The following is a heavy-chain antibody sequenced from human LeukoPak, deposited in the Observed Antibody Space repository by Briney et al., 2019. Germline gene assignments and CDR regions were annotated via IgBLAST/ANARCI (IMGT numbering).Heavy chain of an antibody. Sequence: GGSLRLSCAASGFTVSSNFMSWVRQAPGKGLEWVSVIYSGGSTYYADSVKGRFTISRHNSKNTLYLQMNSLRAEDTAVYYCARLYGTFLEWSPYFDYWGQGTLVAVSS. J-gene: IGHJ4*02. D-gene: IGHD3-3*02. V-gene: IGHV3-53*04. CDR2: IYSGGST. CDR1: GFTVSSNF. CDR3: ARLYGTFLEWSPYFDY.